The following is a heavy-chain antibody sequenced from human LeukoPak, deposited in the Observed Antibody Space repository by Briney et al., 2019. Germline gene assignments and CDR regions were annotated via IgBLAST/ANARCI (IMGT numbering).Heavy chain of an antibody. V-gene: IGHV4-34*01. J-gene: IGHJ5*02. CDR3: ARVGETPLRYFDWFLSNWFDP. D-gene: IGHD3-9*01. CDR1: GGSISSYY. Sequence: PETLSLTCTVSGGSISSYYWSWIRQPPGKGLEWIGEINHSGSTNYNPSLKSRVTISVDTSKNQFSLKLSSVTAADTAVYYCARVGETPLRYFDWFLSNWFDPWGQGTLVTVSS. CDR2: INHSGST.